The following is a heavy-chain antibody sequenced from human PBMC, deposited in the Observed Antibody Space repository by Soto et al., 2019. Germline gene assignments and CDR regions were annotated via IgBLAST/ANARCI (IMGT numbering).Heavy chain of an antibody. V-gene: IGHV4-34*01. CDR1: GGSFSGYY. D-gene: IGHD2-2*02. CDR3: ARGRYCSSTSCYTHYYYYGMDV. CDR2: INHSGST. Sequence: SETLSLTCAVYGGSFSGYYWSWIRQPPGKGLEWIGEINHSGSTNYNPSLKSRVTISVDTSKNQFSLKLSSVTAADTAVYYCARGRYCSSTSCYTHYYYYGMDVWGQGTTVTVSS. J-gene: IGHJ6*02.